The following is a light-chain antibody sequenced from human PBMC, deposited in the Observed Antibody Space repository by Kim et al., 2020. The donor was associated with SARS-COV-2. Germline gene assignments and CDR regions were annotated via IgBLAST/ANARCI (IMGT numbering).Light chain of an antibody. CDR1: QSVSSSY. V-gene: IGKV3-20*01. J-gene: IGKJ2*01. CDR3: QHYGRSRYT. CDR2: AAS. Sequence: LSPGERATLSCRASQSVSSSYLVWYQQRRGQAPRLLMYAASSRATGIPDRFSGSGSGTDFTLTISRLEPEDFAVYYCQHYGRSRYTFGQGTKLEI.